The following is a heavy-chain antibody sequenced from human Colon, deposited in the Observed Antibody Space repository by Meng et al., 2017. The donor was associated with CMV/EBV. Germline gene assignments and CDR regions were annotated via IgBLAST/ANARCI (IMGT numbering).Heavy chain of an antibody. V-gene: IGHV4-39*07. CDR1: GDPISSGSHS. J-gene: IGHJ4*02. CDR3: ARDLTNKWFYY. CDR2: MYFSGIA. D-gene: IGHD1-26*01. Sequence: QMQLQDSGPGLLKPAETLSFPCTASGDPISSGSHSWAWFRQPPGKRLEWIGSMYFSGIADYNPSLKSRVTISLHATQKQFSLRLTSVTAADSAVYFCARDLTNKWFYYWGQGTLVTVSS.